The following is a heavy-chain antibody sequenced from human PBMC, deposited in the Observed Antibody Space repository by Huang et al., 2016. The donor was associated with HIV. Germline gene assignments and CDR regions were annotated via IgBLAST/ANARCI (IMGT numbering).Heavy chain of an antibody. V-gene: IGHV3-21*01. Sequence: EVQLVESGGGLVKPGGSLRLSCAASGFTFSTYSMNWVRQAPGKGREWVSSISTVSSYIYYADSVRGRVTISRDNAKNSLYLQMNSLRAEDTAVYYCALYSNSWYPNYWGQGTLVTVSS. J-gene: IGHJ4*02. CDR3: ALYSNSWYPNY. CDR1: GFTFSTYS. D-gene: IGHD6-13*01. CDR2: ISTVSSYI.